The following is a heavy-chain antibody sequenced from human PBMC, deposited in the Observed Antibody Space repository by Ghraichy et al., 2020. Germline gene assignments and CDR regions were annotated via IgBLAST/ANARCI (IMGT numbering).Heavy chain of an antibody. CDR1: GGSISSGDYY. V-gene: IGHV4-30-4*01. D-gene: IGHD2-21*02. CDR2: IYYSGST. Sequence: SETLSLTCTVSGGSISSGDYYWSWIRQPPGKGLEWIGYIYYSGSTYYNPSLKSRVTISVDTSKNQFSLKLSSVTAADTAVYYCARLAYCGGDCYSEFDYWGQGTLVTVSS. J-gene: IGHJ4*02. CDR3: ARLAYCGGDCYSEFDY.